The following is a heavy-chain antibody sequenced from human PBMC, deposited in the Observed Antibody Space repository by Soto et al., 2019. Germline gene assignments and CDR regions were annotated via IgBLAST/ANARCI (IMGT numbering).Heavy chain of an antibody. V-gene: IGHV1-18*01. CDR1: GGTFSSYA. CDR2: ISAYNGNT. J-gene: IGHJ6*02. CDR3: ARAVVVPAVDYYYGMDV. Sequence: GASVKVSCKASGGTFSSYAISWVRQAPGQGLEWMGWISAYNGNTNYAQKLQGRVTMTTDTSTSTAYMELRSLRSDDTAVYYCARAVVVPAVDYYYGMDVWGQGTTVTVSS. D-gene: IGHD2-2*01.